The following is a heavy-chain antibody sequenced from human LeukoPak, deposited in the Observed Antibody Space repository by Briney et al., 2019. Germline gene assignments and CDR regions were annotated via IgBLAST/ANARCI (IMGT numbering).Heavy chain of an antibody. CDR2: IYSGGST. J-gene: IGHJ4*02. D-gene: IGHD3-22*01. CDR3: ARDSYDSSGYDY. Sequence: GGSLRLSCAASGFTLSSNYMSCVRQAPGKGLEWVSVIYSGGSTYYSDSVKGRFTISRGESKNTLYLQMNSLRAEDTAVYYCARDSYDSSGYDYWGQGTLVTVSS. CDR1: GFTLSSNY. V-gene: IGHV3-66*01.